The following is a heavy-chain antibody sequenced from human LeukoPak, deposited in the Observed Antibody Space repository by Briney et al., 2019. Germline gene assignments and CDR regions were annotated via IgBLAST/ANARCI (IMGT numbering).Heavy chain of an antibody. CDR3: ARKRLSAYSFDI. CDR2: TYYRSKWYN. Sequence: SQTLSLTCAISGDSVSSNSTAWNWIRQSPSRGLEWLGRTYYRSKWYNDYTLSVKSRITFNPDTSKNQFSLQLNSVTPEDTAVYYCARKRLSAYSFDIWGQGTMVTVSS. CDR1: GDSVSSNSTA. V-gene: IGHV6-1*01. J-gene: IGHJ3*02. D-gene: IGHD3-16*01.